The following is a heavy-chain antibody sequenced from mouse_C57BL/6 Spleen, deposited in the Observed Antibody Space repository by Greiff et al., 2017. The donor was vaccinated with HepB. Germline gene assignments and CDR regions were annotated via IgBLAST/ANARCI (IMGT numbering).Heavy chain of an antibody. CDR2: INYDGSST. CDR1: GFTFSDYY. CDR3: ARGGFGYGIPFAY. D-gene: IGHD1-1*01. V-gene: IGHV5-16*01. Sequence: EVKLVESEGGLVQPGSSMKLSCTASGFTFSDYYMAWVRQVPEKGLEWVANINYDGSSTYYLDSLKSRFIISRDNAKNILYLQMSSLKSEDTATYYCARGGFGYGIPFAYWGQGTLVTVSA. J-gene: IGHJ3*01.